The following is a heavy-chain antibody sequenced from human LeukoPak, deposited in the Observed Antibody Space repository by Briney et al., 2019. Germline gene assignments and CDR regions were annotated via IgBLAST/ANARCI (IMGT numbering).Heavy chain of an antibody. CDR2: IYYSGST. J-gene: IGHJ5*02. D-gene: IGHD6-13*01. CDR1: GGSISSYY. CDR3: ARLGIRSSWYGNWFDP. V-gene: IGHV4-59*08. Sequence: PSETLSLTCTVSGGSISSYYWSWIRQPPGKGLEWIGYIYYSGSTNYNPSLKSRVTISVDTSKNQFSLKLSSVTAADTAVYYCARLGIRSSWYGNWFDPWGQGTLVTVSS.